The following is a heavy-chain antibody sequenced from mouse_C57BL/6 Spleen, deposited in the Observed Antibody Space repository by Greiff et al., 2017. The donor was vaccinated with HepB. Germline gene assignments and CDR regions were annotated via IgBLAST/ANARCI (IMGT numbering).Heavy chain of an antibody. V-gene: IGHV1-80*01. CDR3: ARREATMITTYFDY. Sequence: ESGAELVKPGASVKISCKASGYAFSSYWMNWVKQRPGKGLEWIGQIYPGDGDTNYNGKFKGKATLTADKSSSTAYMQLSSLTSEDSAVYFCARREATMITTYFDYWGQGTTLTVSS. CDR1: GYAFSSYW. J-gene: IGHJ2*01. D-gene: IGHD2-4*01. CDR2: IYPGDGDT.